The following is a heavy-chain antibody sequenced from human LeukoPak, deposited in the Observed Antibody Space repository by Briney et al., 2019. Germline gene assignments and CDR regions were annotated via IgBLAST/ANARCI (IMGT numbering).Heavy chain of an antibody. J-gene: IGHJ4*02. D-gene: IGHD3-10*01. Sequence: GGSLRLSCAASGFSFSDYYMAWIRQAPGKGLEWVSYISGSSGVINYADSVKGRFTISRDNAKNSLYLQMNSLGAEDTAVYYCARAYRGNFDYWGQGTLVTVS. V-gene: IGHV3-11*01. CDR2: ISGSSGVI. CDR1: GFSFSDYY. CDR3: ARAYRGNFDY.